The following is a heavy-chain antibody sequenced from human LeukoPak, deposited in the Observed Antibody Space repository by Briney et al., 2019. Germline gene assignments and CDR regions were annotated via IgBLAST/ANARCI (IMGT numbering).Heavy chain of an antibody. J-gene: IGHJ4*02. CDR1: GYTFTSYA. Sequence: ASVKVSCKASGYTFTSYAMHWVRQAPGQRLEWMGWINAGNGNTKYSQKFQGRVTITRDTSASTAYMELSSLRSEDTAVYYCARDHETLRYFDWTTYYFDYWGRGTLVTVSS. CDR2: INAGNGNT. V-gene: IGHV1-3*01. D-gene: IGHD3-9*01. CDR3: ARDHETLRYFDWTTYYFDY.